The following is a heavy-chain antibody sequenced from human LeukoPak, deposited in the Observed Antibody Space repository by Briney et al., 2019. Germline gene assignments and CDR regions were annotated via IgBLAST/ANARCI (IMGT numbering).Heavy chain of an antibody. J-gene: IGHJ4*02. V-gene: IGHV1-2*02. CDR2: IHPTSGVT. D-gene: IGHD6-13*01. Sequence: ASVKVSCKASGFTFTDYYIHWVRQAPGQGLEWMGSIHPTSGVTKYAQKFQGRVTVTRDTSISATYMELSRLTSEDTAVYYCGRDPPAAGSTEFDFWGQGTLVTVSS. CDR1: GFTFTDYY. CDR3: GRDPPAAGSTEFDF.